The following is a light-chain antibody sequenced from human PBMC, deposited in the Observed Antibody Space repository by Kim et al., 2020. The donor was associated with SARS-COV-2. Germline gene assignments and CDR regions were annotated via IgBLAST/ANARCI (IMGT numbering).Light chain of an antibody. J-gene: IGKJ4*01. CDR2: AAS. V-gene: IGKV1-8*01. Sequence: AIRMTQSPSSFSASTGDRVTITCRASQGISSYLAWYQQKPGKAPKLLIYAASTLQSGVPSRFSGSGSGTDFTLTISCLQSEDFATYYCQQYYSYSEGLTFGGGTKVDIK. CDR3: QQYYSYSEGLT. CDR1: QGISSY.